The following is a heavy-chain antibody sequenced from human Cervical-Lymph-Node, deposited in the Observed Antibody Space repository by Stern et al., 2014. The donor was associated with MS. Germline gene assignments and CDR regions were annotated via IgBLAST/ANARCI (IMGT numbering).Heavy chain of an antibody. CDR1: GFTFRTYG. J-gene: IGHJ3*02. Sequence: VQLVESGGGVVQPGRSLRLSCAASGFTFRTYGMHWVRQAPGKGLEWVAGIWYDGSNKYHADSVKGRFTVSRDNSNNTLYLQMNSLRGEDTAVYHCAREDDYGWEAFDIWGQGTLVTVSS. D-gene: IGHD4-17*01. CDR3: AREDDYGWEAFDI. V-gene: IGHV3-33*01. CDR2: IWYDGSNK.